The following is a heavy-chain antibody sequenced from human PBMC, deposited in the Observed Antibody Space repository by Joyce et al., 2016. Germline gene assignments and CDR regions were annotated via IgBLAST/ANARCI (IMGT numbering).Heavy chain of an antibody. J-gene: IGHJ6*03. V-gene: IGHV4-39*01. CDR1: GVSISSSTYY. CDR2: IYSRGIT. Sequence: QLHLQESGPGLVKSSETLSLPYPVSGVSISSSTYYWGWIRQPPGKGLEWIASIYSRGITYYNPSLKSRVTISVDTSKNQFSLRLSSVTAADTAVYYCARQDCSSASCFSYYYYYYMDVWGKGSTVTVSS. D-gene: IGHD2-2*01. CDR3: ARQDCSSASCFSYYYYYYMDV.